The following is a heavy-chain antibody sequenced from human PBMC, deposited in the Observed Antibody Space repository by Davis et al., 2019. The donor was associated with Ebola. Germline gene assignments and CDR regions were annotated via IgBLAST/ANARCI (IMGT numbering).Heavy chain of an antibody. CDR1: GFTFSSYW. CDR3: ARVALAGFDH. J-gene: IGHJ4*02. D-gene: IGHD6-19*01. CDR2: IKQDGSDK. Sequence: GESLKISCAASGFTFSSYWMSWVRQAPGKGLEWVANIKQDGSDKYYVDSVKGRFTISRDNAKNSLYLQMNSLRAEDTALYYCARVALAGFDHWSQGTLITVSS. V-gene: IGHV3-7*03.